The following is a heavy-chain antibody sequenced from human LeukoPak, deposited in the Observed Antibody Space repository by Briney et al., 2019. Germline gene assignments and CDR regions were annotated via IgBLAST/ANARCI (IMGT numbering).Heavy chain of an antibody. V-gene: IGHV4-39*01. Sequence: SETLSLTCTVSGGSISSSSYYWGWIRQPPGKGLEWIGSIYYSGSTYYNPSLKSRVTISVDTSKNQFSLKLSSVTAADTAVYYCARLWKGGSPNWFDPWGQGTLVTVSS. CDR3: ARLWKGGSPNWFDP. CDR1: GGSISSSSYY. D-gene: IGHD1-26*01. CDR2: IYYSGST. J-gene: IGHJ5*02.